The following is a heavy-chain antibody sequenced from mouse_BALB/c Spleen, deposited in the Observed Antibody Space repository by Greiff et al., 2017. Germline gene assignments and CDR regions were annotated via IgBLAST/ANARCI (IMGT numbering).Heavy chain of an antibody. D-gene: IGHD1-2*01. V-gene: IGHV1-87*01. CDR1: GYTFTSYW. CDR2: IYPGDGDT. CDR3: ARRHYYAMDY. Sequence: QVQLQQSGAELARPGASVKLSCKASGYTFTSYWMQWVKQRPGQGLEWIGAIYPGDGDTRYTQKFKGKATLTADKSSSTAYMQLSSLASEDSAVYYCARRHYYAMDYWGQGTSVTVSS. J-gene: IGHJ4*01.